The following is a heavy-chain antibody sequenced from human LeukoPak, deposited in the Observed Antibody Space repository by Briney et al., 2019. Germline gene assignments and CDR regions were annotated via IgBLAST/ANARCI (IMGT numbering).Heavy chain of an antibody. CDR2: IRYDGSNK. CDR1: GFTFSSYG. CDR3: ARTLTGYYYYYMDV. Sequence: PGGSLRLSCAASGFTFSSYGMHWVRQAPGEGLEWVAFIRYDGSNKYYADSVKGRFTISRDNSKNTLYLQMTSLRAEDTAVYYCARTLTGYYYYYMDVWGKGTTVTVSS. J-gene: IGHJ6*03. V-gene: IGHV3-30*02. D-gene: IGHD3-16*01.